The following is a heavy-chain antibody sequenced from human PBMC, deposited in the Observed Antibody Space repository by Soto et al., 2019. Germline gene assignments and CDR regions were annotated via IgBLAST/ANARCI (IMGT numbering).Heavy chain of an antibody. CDR2: IKQDGSEK. V-gene: IGHV3-7*03. Sequence: GGSLRLACAASGFTFSNYWMTWVRQAPGKGLEWVANIKQDGSEKYYVDSVKGRFTISRDNAKNSLYLQMNSLRAEDTAVYYCARGCSGGSCYSIWFDYWGQGTQVTVSS. J-gene: IGHJ4*02. CDR1: GFTFSNYW. CDR3: ARGCSGGSCYSIWFDY. D-gene: IGHD2-15*01.